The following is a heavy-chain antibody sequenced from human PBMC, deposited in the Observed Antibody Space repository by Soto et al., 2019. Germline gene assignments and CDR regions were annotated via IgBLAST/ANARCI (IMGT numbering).Heavy chain of an antibody. J-gene: IGHJ4*02. D-gene: IGHD3-22*01. V-gene: IGHV1-18*04. CDR1: GYTFTSYG. CDR3: ARQEDDYYDSSGLIDY. Sequence: ASVKVSCKASGYTFTSYGISWVRQAPGQGLEWMGWISAYNGNTNYAQKLQGRVTMTTDTSTSTAYMELRSLRSDGTAVYYCARQEDDYYDSSGLIDYWGQGTLVTVSS. CDR2: ISAYNGNT.